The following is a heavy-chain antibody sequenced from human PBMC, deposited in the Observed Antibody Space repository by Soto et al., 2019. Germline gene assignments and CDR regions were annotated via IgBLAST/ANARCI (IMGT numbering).Heavy chain of an antibody. J-gene: IGHJ4*02. CDR2: VNPSGGST. CDR3: ARADYYDSSGFYYDC. Sequence: ASVKVSCKASGYIFTNHYIHWVRQAPGQGLEWMGIVNPSGGSTNYLQKFQGRITMTRDTSTSTVYMELSSLRSEDTAVYFCARADYYDSSGFYYDCWGQGSLVTVSS. D-gene: IGHD3-22*01. CDR1: GYIFTNHY. V-gene: IGHV1-46*01.